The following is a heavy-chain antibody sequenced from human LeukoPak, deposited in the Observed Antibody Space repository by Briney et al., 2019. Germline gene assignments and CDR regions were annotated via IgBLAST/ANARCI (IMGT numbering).Heavy chain of an antibody. CDR2: ISYDGSNK. V-gene: IGHV3-30-3*01. CDR1: GFTFSSYA. CDR3: AREEDTAPYYYYGMDV. Sequence: GGSLRLSCAASGFTFSSYAMHWVRQAPGKGLEWVAVISYDGSNKYYADSVKGRFTISRDNSKNTLYLQMNSLRAEDTAVYYCAREEDTAPYYYYGMDVWGKGTTVTVSS. D-gene: IGHD5-18*01. J-gene: IGHJ6*04.